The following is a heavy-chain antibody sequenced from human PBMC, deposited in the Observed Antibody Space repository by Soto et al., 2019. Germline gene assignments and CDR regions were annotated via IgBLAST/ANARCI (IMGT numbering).Heavy chain of an antibody. V-gene: IGHV3-11*01. D-gene: IGHD3-10*01. J-gene: IGHJ3*02. CDR2: SSSTAAVI. Sequence: QGQLVESGGALVQPGGSLRLSCAASGFTFSDYYMNWVRQAPGKGLEWVAYSSSTAAVIYYADSVQGRFTISRDNPKNTLYLKMDILRPEDTAVYHCAITGEIYGTGSYVNSDVFDTWGQGTLVTVSS. CDR1: GFTFSDYY. CDR3: AITGEIYGTGSYVNSDVFDT.